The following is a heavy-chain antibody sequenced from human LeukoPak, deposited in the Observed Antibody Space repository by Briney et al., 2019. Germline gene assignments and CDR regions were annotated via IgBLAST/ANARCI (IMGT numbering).Heavy chain of an antibody. V-gene: IGHV3-9*01. CDR1: GFTFDDYA. Sequence: QAGRSLRLSCAASGFTFDDYAMHWVRQAPGKGLEWVSGISWNSGSIGYADSVKGRFTISRDNSKNTVFLQMNSLRPGDSAVYYCAKPSGSGFDHWGQGTLVTVSS. J-gene: IGHJ4*02. CDR3: AKPSGSGFDH. CDR2: ISWNSGSI. D-gene: IGHD1-26*01.